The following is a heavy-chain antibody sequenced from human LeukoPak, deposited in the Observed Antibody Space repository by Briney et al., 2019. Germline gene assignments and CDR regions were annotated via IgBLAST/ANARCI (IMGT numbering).Heavy chain of an antibody. CDR1: GGTFSSYA. D-gene: IGHD2-21*02. J-gene: IGHJ1*01. CDR3: AREALAYCGGDCYSSGYFQH. Sequence: SVKVSCKASGGTFSSYAISWVRQAPGQGLEWMGRIIPILGIANYAQKFQGRVTITADKSTSTAYMELSSLRSEDTAVYYCAREALAYCGGDCYSSGYFQHWGQGTLVTVFS. V-gene: IGHV1-69*04. CDR2: IIPILGIA.